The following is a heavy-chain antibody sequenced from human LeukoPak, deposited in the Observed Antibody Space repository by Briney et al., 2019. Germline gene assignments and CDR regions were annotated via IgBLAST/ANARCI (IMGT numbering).Heavy chain of an antibody. Sequence: PGGALRLSCAASGFTFNNAWMTWVRQAPGKGVEWVGRIYTKPDGATTDYAAPVKGRFTISGDASKNTLYLQMNSLTTDDTAVYYCTTYTSGCCNHWGQGTLVIVSS. V-gene: IGHV3-15*01. CDR3: TTYTSGCCNH. J-gene: IGHJ4*02. CDR2: IYTKPDGATT. CDR1: GFTFNNAW. D-gene: IGHD6-19*01.